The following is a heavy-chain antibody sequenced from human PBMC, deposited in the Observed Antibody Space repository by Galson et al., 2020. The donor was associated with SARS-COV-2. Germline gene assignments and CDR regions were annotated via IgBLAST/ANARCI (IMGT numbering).Heavy chain of an antibody. D-gene: IGHD1-1*01. J-gene: IGHJ4*02. Sequence: SETLSLTCAVYGGSFSGYYWSWIRQPPGKGLEWIGEINHSGSTNYNPSLKSRVTISVDTSKNQFSLKLSSVTAADTAVYYCASSKLERRVSDYWGQGTLVTVSS. CDR3: ASSKLERRVSDY. CDR1: GGSFSGYY. CDR2: INHSGST. V-gene: IGHV4-34*01.